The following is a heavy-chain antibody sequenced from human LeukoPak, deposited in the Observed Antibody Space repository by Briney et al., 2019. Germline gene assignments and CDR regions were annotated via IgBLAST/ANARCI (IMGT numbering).Heavy chain of an antibody. D-gene: IGHD3-16*01. J-gene: IGHJ3*02. CDR2: IYHSGST. V-gene: IGHV4-38-2*02. CDR3: ARRGGLLQRSHAFDI. CDR1: GYSISSGYY. Sequence: SETLSLTCTVSGYSISSGYYWGWIRQPPGKGLEWIGSIYHSGSTYYNPSLKSRVTISVDTSKNQFSLKPSSVTAADTAVYYCARRGGLLQRSHAFDIWGQGTMVTVSS.